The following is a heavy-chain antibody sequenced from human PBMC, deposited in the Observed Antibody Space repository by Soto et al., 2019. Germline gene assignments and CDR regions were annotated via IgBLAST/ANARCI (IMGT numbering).Heavy chain of an antibody. CDR1: GYSISSSNW. D-gene: IGHD1-26*01. CDR2: IYYSGTT. J-gene: IGHJ4*02. V-gene: IGHV4-28*01. CDR3: ARREIQGPLDY. Sequence: QVQLQESGPGLVKPSDTLSLTCAVSGYSISSSNWWGWIRQPPGKGLEWIGYIYYSGTTYYNPSLKRRVSRPADTTKSRCALKLTSVPAVDTAVYYCARREIQGPLDYWGQGTLVTVSS.